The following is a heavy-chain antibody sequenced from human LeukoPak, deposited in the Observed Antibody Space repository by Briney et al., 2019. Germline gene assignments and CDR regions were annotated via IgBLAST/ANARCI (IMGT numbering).Heavy chain of an antibody. CDR1: GGSISSYY. Sequence: SETLSLTCTVSGGSISSYYWGWIRQPPGKGLEWIGSIYYSGSTYYNPSLKSRVTISVDTSKNQFSLKLSSVTAADTAVYYCARHGSGWYYFDYWGQGTLVTVSS. CDR3: ARHGSGWYYFDY. CDR2: IYYSGST. D-gene: IGHD6-19*01. V-gene: IGHV4-39*01. J-gene: IGHJ4*02.